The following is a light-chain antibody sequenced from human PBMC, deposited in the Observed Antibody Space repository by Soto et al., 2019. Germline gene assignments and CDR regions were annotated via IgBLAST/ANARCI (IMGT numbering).Light chain of an antibody. CDR1: QSVGSNY. J-gene: IGKJ1*01. CDR2: GAS. CDR3: QQYGSSRWT. Sequence: EIVLTQFPGTLSLSPGESATLSCRASQSVGSNYLAWYQQRPGQPPNLLIFGASHRAPDIPDRFSGSGSGTDFTLTISRLEPEDFAVYYCQQYGSSRWTFGQGTKVDI. V-gene: IGKV3-20*01.